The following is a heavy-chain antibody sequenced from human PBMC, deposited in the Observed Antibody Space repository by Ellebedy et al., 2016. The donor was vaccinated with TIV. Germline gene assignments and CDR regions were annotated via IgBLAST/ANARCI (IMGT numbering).Heavy chain of an antibody. CDR2: ISSSSSYI. CDR1: GFTFSSYS. J-gene: IGHJ4*02. D-gene: IGHD4-17*01. Sequence: GESLKISXAASGFTFSSYSMNWVRQAPGKGLEWVSSISSSSSYIYYADSVKGRFTISRDNAKNSLYLQMNSLRAEDTAVYYCARDRYGDYFLPNDYWGQGTLVTVSS. CDR3: ARDRYGDYFLPNDY. V-gene: IGHV3-21*01.